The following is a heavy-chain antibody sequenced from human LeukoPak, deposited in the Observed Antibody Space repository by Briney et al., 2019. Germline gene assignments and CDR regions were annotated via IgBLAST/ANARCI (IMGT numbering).Heavy chain of an antibody. Sequence: EIYHSGSTNYNPSLKSRVTISVDKSKNQFSLKLSSVTAADTAVYYCARGKGSGGSLAYFDYWGQGTLVTVSS. CDR2: IYHSGST. J-gene: IGHJ4*02. V-gene: IGHV4-4*02. D-gene: IGHD2-15*01. CDR3: ARGKGSGGSLAYFDY.